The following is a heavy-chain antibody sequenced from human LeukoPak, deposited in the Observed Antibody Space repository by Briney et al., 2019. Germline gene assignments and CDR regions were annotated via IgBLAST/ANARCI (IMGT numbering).Heavy chain of an antibody. Sequence: ASVKVSCKASGGTFSSYAISWVRQAPGQGLEWMGRIIPILGIANYAQKFQGRVTITADKSTSTAYMELSSLRSEDTAVYYCARDLESSGWYWGHACDIWGQGTMVTVSS. CDR3: ARDLESSGWYWGHACDI. D-gene: IGHD6-19*01. CDR1: GGTFSSYA. J-gene: IGHJ3*02. V-gene: IGHV1-69*04. CDR2: IIPILGIA.